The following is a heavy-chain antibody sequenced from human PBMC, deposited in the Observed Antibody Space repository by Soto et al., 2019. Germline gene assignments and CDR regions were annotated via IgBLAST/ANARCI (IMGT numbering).Heavy chain of an antibody. D-gene: IGHD2-15*01. CDR1: GSTFSSNA. Sequence: GGSLRLSCAASGSTFSSNAMSWVRQAPGKGLEWVSGISSSGGSTYYADSVKGRFTISRDNSKNMLYLQMNNLRAEDTAVYYCAKAQGGSYFDYWGQGTLVTVSS. CDR2: ISSSGGST. J-gene: IGHJ4*02. V-gene: IGHV3-23*01. CDR3: AKAQGGSYFDY.